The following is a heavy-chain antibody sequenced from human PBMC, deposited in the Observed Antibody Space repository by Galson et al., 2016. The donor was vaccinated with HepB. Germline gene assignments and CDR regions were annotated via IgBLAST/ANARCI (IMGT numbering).Heavy chain of an antibody. CDR2: IYPGDSDT. D-gene: IGHD2-2*01. J-gene: IGHJ6*02. V-gene: IGHV5-51*01. Sequence: QSGAEVKKPGESLKISCQGSGYSFTTFWIGWVRQMPGKGLEWMGIIYPGDSDTRYNTSFEGQVTMSVDKSISTAYLQWSSLKALDTAMYYGARSALYCSSRSGLDYYSGMDVWGQGTTVTVS. CDR1: GYSFTTFW. CDR3: ARSALYCSSRSGLDYYSGMDV.